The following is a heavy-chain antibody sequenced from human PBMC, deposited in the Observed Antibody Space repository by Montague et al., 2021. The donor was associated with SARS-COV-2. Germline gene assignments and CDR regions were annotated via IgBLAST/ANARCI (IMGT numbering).Heavy chain of an antibody. J-gene: IGHJ4*02. Sequence: SETLSLTRTVSGDSVKTNLFYWGWIRQPPGKGLEWIGNIYYTGTTYYNPSLKSRVTMSVDTSKNQFSLKLTSVTAADTAVYYCANADRCSSGSCYSPFDSWGQGSLVTVSS. CDR3: ANADRCSSGSCYSPFDS. D-gene: IGHD2-15*01. CDR2: IYYTGTT. V-gene: IGHV4-39*01. CDR1: GDSVKTNLFY.